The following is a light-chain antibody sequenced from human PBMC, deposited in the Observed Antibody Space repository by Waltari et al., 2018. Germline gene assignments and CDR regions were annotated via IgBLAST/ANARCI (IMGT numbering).Light chain of an antibody. V-gene: IGKV1-39*01. J-gene: IGKJ1*01. CDR2: RSS. Sequence: IQMTQSPSSLSASGGDRISISCRPSRNISSFLNWYQQKGGVAPNLLIYRSSTLQTGVPSRFSGSGSGTHFTLTISGLQLEDFATYFCQQSYSTPPTFGQGTKV. CDR3: QQSYSTPPT. CDR1: RNISSF.